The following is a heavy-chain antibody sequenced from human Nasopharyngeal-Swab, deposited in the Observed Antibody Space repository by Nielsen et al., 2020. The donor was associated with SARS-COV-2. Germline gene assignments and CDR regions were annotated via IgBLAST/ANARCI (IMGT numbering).Heavy chain of an antibody. CDR3: ARDGGYYYDSSGNYAEYFRH. Sequence: RQAPGKGLEWIGRIYTSGSTNYNPSLKSRVTISVDTSKNQFSLKLSSVTAADTAVYYCARDGGYYYDSSGNYAEYFRHWGQGALVTVSS. V-gene: IGHV4-61*02. J-gene: IGHJ1*01. D-gene: IGHD3-22*01. CDR2: IYTSGST.